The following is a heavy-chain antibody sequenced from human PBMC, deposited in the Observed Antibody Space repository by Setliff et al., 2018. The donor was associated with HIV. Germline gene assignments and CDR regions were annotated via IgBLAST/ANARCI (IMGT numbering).Heavy chain of an antibody. J-gene: IGHJ6*03. V-gene: IGHV4-59*01. Sequence: LSLTCTVSGGSISSYYWSWIRQPPGKGLEWIGYIYYSGSTNYNPSLKSRVTISVDTSKNQFSLKLSSVTAADTAVYYCARGYPGIAVAGLSYYYYYYMDVWGKGTTVTVSS. CDR1: GGSISSYY. D-gene: IGHD6-19*01. CDR2: IYYSGST. CDR3: ARGYPGIAVAGLSYYYYYYMDV.